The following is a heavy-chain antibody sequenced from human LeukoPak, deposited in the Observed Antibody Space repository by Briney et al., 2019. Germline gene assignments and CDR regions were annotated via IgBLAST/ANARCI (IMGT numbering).Heavy chain of an antibody. CDR1: GYTFTSYD. CDR3: ARNYYGSGTFDY. CDR2: MTPNSGDT. V-gene: IGHV1-8*01. Sequence: GASVEVSCKASGYTFTSYDINWVRQAPGQGLEWLGWMTPNSGDTGYAQKFQGRVTMTRDTSISTAYMELSSLRSEDTAVYYCARNYYGSGTFDYWGQGTLVTVSS. J-gene: IGHJ4*02. D-gene: IGHD3-10*01.